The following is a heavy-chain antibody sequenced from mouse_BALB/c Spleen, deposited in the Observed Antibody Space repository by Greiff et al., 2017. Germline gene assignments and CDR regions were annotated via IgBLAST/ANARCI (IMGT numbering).Heavy chain of an antibody. D-gene: IGHD1-1*01. CDR1: GYSSTGYT. Sequence: VQLQQSGPELVKPGASMKISCKASGYSSTGYTMNWVKQSHGKNLEWIGLINPYNGGTSYNQKFKGKATLTVDKSSSTAYMELLSLTSEDSAVYYCARREDGSSYVVDYWGQGTTRTVSS. V-gene: IGHV1-26*01. CDR2: INPYNGGT. CDR3: ARREDGSSYVVDY. J-gene: IGHJ2*01.